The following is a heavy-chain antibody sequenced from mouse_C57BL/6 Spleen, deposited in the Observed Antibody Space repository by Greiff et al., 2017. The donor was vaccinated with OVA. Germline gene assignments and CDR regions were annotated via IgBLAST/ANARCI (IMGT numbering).Heavy chain of an antibody. V-gene: IGHV1-82*01. J-gene: IGHJ2*01. D-gene: IGHD2-4*01. Sequence: VQLQQSGPELVKPGASVKISCKASGYAFSSSWMNWVKQRPGKGLEWIGRIYPGDGDTKYNGKFKGKATLTADKSSSTAYMQLSSLTSEDSAVYFCARLGALYYDYDGDYWGQGTTLTVSS. CDR2: IYPGDGDT. CDR3: ARLGALYYDYDGDY. CDR1: GYAFSSSW.